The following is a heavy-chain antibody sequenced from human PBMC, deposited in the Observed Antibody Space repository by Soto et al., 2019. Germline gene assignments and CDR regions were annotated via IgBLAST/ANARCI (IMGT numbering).Heavy chain of an antibody. CDR3: AKMSSENYYDPVFS. V-gene: IGHV3-11*01. D-gene: IGHD3-22*01. Sequence: QVQLVESGGGLVQTSGSLRIACVASGFTFSDYYMSWVRQAPGKGLEWVSYISSSGNTIYYADSVKGRFTISRDNAKNSVYQQMNRLRAENTALYFCAKMSSENYYDPVFSWGQGTLVTVPS. CDR1: GFTFSDYY. CDR2: ISSSGNTI. J-gene: IGHJ4*02.